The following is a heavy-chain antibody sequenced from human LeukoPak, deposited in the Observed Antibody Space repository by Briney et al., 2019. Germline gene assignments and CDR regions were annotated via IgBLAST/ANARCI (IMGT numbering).Heavy chain of an antibody. CDR2: INHSGST. CDR3: AKSNGYGLIDI. CDR1: GGSFSGYY. Sequence: SETLSLTCAVYGGSFSGYYWSWIRQPPGKGLEWIGEINHSGSTNYNPSLKSRVTISLDMSRNEFSLKLNSVTAADTAVYYCAKSNGYGLIDIWGQGTMVTVSS. V-gene: IGHV4-34*01. D-gene: IGHD3-10*01. J-gene: IGHJ3*02.